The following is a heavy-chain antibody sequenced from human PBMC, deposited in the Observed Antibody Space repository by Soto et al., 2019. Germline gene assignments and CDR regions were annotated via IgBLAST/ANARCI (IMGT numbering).Heavy chain of an antibody. CDR3: PRVRGSSYPPVRFDL. D-gene: IGHD6-13*01. CDR1: SYSISSGYY. J-gene: IGHJ5*02. V-gene: IGHV4-38-2*01. Sequence: SETLSLTCAASSYSISSGYYWGWLRQPPGKALEWIGSISHIGTTYYNPSLKSRVTISVDTSKNQLSLRLTSMTAADTAIYSCPRVRGSSYPPVRFDLWGQGTLFTVSS. CDR2: ISHIGTT.